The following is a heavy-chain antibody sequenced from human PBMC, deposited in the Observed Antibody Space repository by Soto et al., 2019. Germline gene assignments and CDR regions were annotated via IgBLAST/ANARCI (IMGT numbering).Heavy chain of an antibody. CDR3: ARDGGSEIFRYYYYGMDV. J-gene: IGHJ6*02. CDR1: GFTFSDYY. D-gene: IGHD1-26*01. Sequence: GGSLRLSCAASGFTFSDYYMSWIRQAPGKGLEWVSYISSSGSTIYYADSVKGRFTISRDNAKNSLYLQMNSLRAEDTAVYYCARDGGSEIFRYYYYGMDVWGQGTTVTVSS. V-gene: IGHV3-11*01. CDR2: ISSSGSTI.